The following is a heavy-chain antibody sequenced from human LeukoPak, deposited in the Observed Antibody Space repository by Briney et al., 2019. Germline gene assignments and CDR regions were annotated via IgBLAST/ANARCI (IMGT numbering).Heavy chain of an antibody. CDR2: IIPIFGTA. D-gene: IGHD3-10*01. V-gene: IGHV1-69*13. CDR3: ARGGSGSRLFDP. Sequence: ASVKVSCKASGGTFSSYAISWVRQAPGQGLEWMGGIIPIFGTANYAQKFQGRVTITADESTSTAYMELSSLRSEDTAVYYCARGGSGSRLFDPWGQGTLVTVSS. J-gene: IGHJ5*02. CDR1: GGTFSSYA.